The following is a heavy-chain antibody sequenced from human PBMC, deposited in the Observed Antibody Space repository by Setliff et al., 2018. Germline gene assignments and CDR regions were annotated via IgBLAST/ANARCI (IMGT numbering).Heavy chain of an antibody. V-gene: IGHV2-5*01. CDR1: GFSLATTGVG. CDR3: ARTCSGSGCYAGLES. CDR2: LYWNDRE. D-gene: IGHD2-15*01. J-gene: IGHJ4*02. Sequence: SGPTLVNPTQTLTLTCTFSGFSLATTGVGVGWIRQPPGKALECLALLYWNDREEYSPSLKSRLTLTKDTSKNQVVLTMNSLRPEDTAVYYCARTCSGSGCYAGLESWGQGTPVTVSS.